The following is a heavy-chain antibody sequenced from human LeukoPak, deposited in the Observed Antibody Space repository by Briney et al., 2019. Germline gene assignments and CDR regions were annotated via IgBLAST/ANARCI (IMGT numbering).Heavy chain of an antibody. D-gene: IGHD4-17*01. CDR2: IDSDGSST. CDR3: ARDNYGAYDY. V-gene: IGHV3-74*01. J-gene: IGHJ4*02. CDR1: GFTFSSYW. Sequence: GGSLRLSCAASGFTFSSYWMHWVRQAPGKGPVWVSRIDSDGSSTTYADSVKGRFTISRDNAKNTLYLQMNSLRAEDTAVYYCARDNYGAYDYWGQGTLVTVSS.